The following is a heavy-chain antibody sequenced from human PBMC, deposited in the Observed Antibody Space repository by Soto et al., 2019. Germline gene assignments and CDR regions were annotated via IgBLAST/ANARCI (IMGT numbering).Heavy chain of an antibody. CDR2: ISPGGGTT. D-gene: IGHD3-10*01. V-gene: IGHV3-23*01. J-gene: IGHJ4*02. CDR1: GFTFRSYW. CDR3: ARCLRDYYVSEH. Sequence: GGSLRLSCAASGFTFRSYWMQWVRQAPWKGLVWVSAISPGGGTTYYAASVKGRFTISRDNSKDTLYLQMDSLRAEDTAIYYCARCLRDYYVSEHWGQGTLVTVSS.